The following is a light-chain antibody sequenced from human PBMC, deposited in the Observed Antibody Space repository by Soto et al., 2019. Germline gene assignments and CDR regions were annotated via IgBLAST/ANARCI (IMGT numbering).Light chain of an antibody. CDR1: QSVSSN. Sequence: EIVMTQSPANLSVSPGERATLSCRASQSVSSNLAWYQQKPGQGPRLLIYGASTRATSIPARFSGSGSGTEVSLTINSPQSEDFAVYYCQQYNKWPPYTFGQGTKLEIK. V-gene: IGKV3-15*01. CDR2: GAS. J-gene: IGKJ2*01. CDR3: QQYNKWPPYT.